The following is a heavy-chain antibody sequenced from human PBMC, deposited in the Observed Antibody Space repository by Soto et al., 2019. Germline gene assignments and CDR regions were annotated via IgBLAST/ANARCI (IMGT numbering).Heavy chain of an antibody. CDR2: MNPNSGNT. CDR3: ARAGGHDYSKWLSWGYYYYMDV. J-gene: IGHJ6*03. D-gene: IGHD4-4*01. CDR1: GYTFTSYD. Sequence: ASVKVSCKASGYTFTSYDINWVRQATGQGLEWMGWMNPNSGNTGYAQKFQGRVTMTRNTSISTAYMELSSLRSEDTAVYYCARAGGHDYSKWLSWGYYYYMDVWGKGTTVTVSS. V-gene: IGHV1-8*01.